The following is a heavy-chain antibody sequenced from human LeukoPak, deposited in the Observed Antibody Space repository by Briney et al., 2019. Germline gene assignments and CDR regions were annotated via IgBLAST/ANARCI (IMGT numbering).Heavy chain of an antibody. CDR2: ISAYNGNT. CDR1: GGTFSSYA. V-gene: IGHV1-18*01. Sequence: ASVKVSCKASGGTFSSYAISWVRQAPGQGLEWMGWISAYNGNTNYAQKLQGRVTMTTDTSTSTAYMELRSLRSDDTAVYYCARDRGASSGWLPDYYYYYGMDVWGQGTTVTVSS. CDR3: ARDRGASSGWLPDYYYYYGMDV. J-gene: IGHJ6*02. D-gene: IGHD6-19*01.